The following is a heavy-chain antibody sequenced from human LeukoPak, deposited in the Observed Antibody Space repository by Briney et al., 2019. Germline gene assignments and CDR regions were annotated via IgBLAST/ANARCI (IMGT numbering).Heavy chain of an antibody. V-gene: IGHV4-34*01. CDR1: GGSFSGYY. D-gene: IGHD6-13*01. Sequence: SSETLSLTCAVYGGSFSGYYWSWIRQPPGKGLEWIGEINHSGSTNCNPSLKSRVTISVDTSKNQFSLKLSSVTAADTAVYYCARSPIAAAVQFDYWGQGTLVTVSS. CDR2: INHSGST. CDR3: ARSPIAAAVQFDY. J-gene: IGHJ4*02.